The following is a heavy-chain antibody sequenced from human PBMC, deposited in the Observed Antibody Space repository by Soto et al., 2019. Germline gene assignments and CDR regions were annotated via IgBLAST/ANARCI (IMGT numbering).Heavy chain of an antibody. D-gene: IGHD6-6*01. J-gene: IGHJ5*02. Sequence: GASVKVSCKASGYTFTSYGISWLRQAPGQGLEWMGWISAYNGNTNYAQKLQGRVTMTTDTSTSTAYMELRSLRSDDTAVYYCARDPPVTGSSSTGFDPWGQGTLVTVSS. CDR1: GYTFTSYG. CDR2: ISAYNGNT. V-gene: IGHV1-18*01. CDR3: ARDPPVTGSSSTGFDP.